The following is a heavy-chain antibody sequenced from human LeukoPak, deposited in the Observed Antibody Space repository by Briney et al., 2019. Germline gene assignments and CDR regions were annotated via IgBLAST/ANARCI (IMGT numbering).Heavy chain of an antibody. CDR2: ISSSSTI. CDR3: ARERTYYGSGSYGY. D-gene: IGHD3-10*01. Sequence: GGSLRLSCAASGFTFSSYSMNWVRQAPGKGLEWASYISSSSTIYYADSVKGRFTISRDNAKNSLYLQMNSLRAEDTAVYYCARERTYYGSGSYGYWGQGTLVTVSS. CDR1: GFTFSSYS. J-gene: IGHJ4*02. V-gene: IGHV3-48*01.